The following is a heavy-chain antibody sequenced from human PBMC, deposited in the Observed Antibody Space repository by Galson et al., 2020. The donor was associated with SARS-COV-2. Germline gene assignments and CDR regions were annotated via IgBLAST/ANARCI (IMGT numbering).Heavy chain of an antibody. CDR3: AAASGNTSGRSTVTYYSGMDV. D-gene: IGHD6-19*01. Sequence: GGSLRLSCAASGFTFEKHAVTWVRQAPGKGLEWVSAISGSGANTYYADSVKGRFTISRDNSMNIVYLQMDSLRAADTAVYYCAAASGNTSGRSTVTYYSGMDVWGQGTTVSVS. V-gene: IGHV3-23*01. J-gene: IGHJ6*02. CDR2: ISGSGANT. CDR1: GFTFEKHA.